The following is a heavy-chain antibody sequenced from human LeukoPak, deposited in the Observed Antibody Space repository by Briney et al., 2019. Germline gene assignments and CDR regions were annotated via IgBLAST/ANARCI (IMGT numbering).Heavy chain of an antibody. CDR2: VSDTGKTT. CDR1: GFAFSNHA. CDR3: ARGGAYDYGVLDA. J-gene: IGHJ5*02. V-gene: IGHV3-23*01. D-gene: IGHD4/OR15-4a*01. Sequence: GGSLRLSCEASGFAFSNHAMTWVRQAPGEGLQWVSTVSDTGKTTFYRDSVRGRFTISRDISNNTLYLQMDGLRADDTAVYCARGGAYDYGVLDAWGQGTLVTVSS.